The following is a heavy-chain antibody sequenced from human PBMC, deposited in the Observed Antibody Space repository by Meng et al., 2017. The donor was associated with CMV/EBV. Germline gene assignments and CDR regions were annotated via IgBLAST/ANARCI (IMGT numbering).Heavy chain of an antibody. V-gene: IGHV3-30*18. CDR1: GFTFSTFA. J-gene: IGHJ4*02. CDR3: AKGCGTGCYIFDH. CDR2: IPYDGNNI. Sequence: GGSLRLSCVASGFTFSTFAIHWVRQAPGKGLEWVAIIPYDGNNIKCGDSVKGRFTVSRDNSKNTVYLQMNSLRSEDTAVYFCAKGCGTGCYIFDHCGRGTLVTVSS. D-gene: IGHD3-22*01.